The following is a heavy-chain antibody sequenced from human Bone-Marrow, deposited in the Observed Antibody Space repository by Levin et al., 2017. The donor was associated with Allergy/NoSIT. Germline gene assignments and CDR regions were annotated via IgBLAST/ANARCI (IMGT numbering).Heavy chain of an antibody. Sequence: PGESLKISCKASGYLFTDFWIGWVRQLPGKGLEWMGIIYPGDSDARYRPSFQGQVSISVDKSINTVYLQWISLKASDTATYFCARKEAGYGSETIDYWGQGTRVTVSS. CDR3: ARKEAGYGSETIDY. J-gene: IGHJ4*02. V-gene: IGHV5-51*01. D-gene: IGHD3-10*01. CDR1: GYLFTDFW. CDR2: IYPGDSDA.